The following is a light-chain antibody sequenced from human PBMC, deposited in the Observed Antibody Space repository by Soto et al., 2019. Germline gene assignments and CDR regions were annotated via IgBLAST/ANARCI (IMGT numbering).Light chain of an antibody. Sequence: EIVMTQSPATLSVSPGERATLSCRASQSVSSNLAWYQQKPGQAPRLLIYGASTRATGIPARFSGSGSGTEFTLTISSLQSEDSATYYCLQHNSYPRTFGQGTKVDIK. CDR1: QSVSSN. J-gene: IGKJ1*01. V-gene: IGKV3D-15*01. CDR2: GAS. CDR3: LQHNSYPRT.